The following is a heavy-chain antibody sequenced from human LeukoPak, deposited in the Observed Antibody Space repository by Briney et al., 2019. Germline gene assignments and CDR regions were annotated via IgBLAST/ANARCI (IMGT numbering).Heavy chain of an antibody. V-gene: IGHV4-59*01. D-gene: IGHD6-13*01. CDR2: IYYSGTT. CDR3: ARATSYSSSWYYFDY. Sequence: SETLSLTCTVSGGTITNYYWSWIRQPPGKGLEWIGYIYYSGTTNYNPSLKSRVTISVDTSENQFSLKVNSVTAADTAVYYCARATSYSSSWYYFDYWVQGTLVSVSS. J-gene: IGHJ4*02. CDR1: GGTITNYY.